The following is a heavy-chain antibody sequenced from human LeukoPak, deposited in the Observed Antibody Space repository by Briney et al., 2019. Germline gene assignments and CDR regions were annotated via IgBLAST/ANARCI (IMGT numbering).Heavy chain of an antibody. CDR1: GFTFSSYW. J-gene: IGHJ4*02. V-gene: IGHV3-74*01. Sequence: PGRSLRLSCAASGFTFSSYWMHWVRQDPGKGLVWVSRINTDGSSTSYADSVKGRFTISRDNAKNSVYLQMNSLTAEDTALYYCTRVLSYDYVWGSYRYRGFDYWGQGTLVTVSS. CDR2: INTDGSST. D-gene: IGHD3-16*02. CDR3: TRVLSYDYVWGSYRYRGFDY.